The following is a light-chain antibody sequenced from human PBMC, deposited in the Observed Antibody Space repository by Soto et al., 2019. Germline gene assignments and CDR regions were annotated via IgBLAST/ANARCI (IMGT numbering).Light chain of an antibody. V-gene: IGKV1-39*01. Sequence: DIQMTQSPSSLSASVGDRVTITCRASQNINNYLNWYQQKPGKAPKLLIFDASSLQSGVPSRFSGSGSGTDYTLIISSLQPEDFATYHCQQSYSTFRTFGQGTKVDIK. CDR2: DAS. J-gene: IGKJ1*01. CDR1: QNINNY. CDR3: QQSYSTFRT.